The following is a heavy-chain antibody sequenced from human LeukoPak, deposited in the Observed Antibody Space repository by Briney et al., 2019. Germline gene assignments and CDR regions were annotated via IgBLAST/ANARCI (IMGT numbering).Heavy chain of an antibody. D-gene: IGHD3-3*01. CDR1: GGSISSYY. J-gene: IGHJ5*02. CDR2: IYTSGST. CDR3: ARGAVRYDFWSGYYTRWFDP. V-gene: IGHV4-4*07. Sequence: SETLSLTCTVSGGSISSYYWSWIRQPAGKGLEWIGRIYTSGSTNYNPSLKSRVTISVDTSKNQFSLKLSSVTAADTAVYYCARGAVRYDFWSGYYTRWFDPWGQGTLVTVSS.